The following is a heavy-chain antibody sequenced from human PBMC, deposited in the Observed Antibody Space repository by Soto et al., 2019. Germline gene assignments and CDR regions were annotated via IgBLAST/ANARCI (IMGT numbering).Heavy chain of an antibody. D-gene: IGHD6-19*01. J-gene: IGHJ4*02. CDR2: LDQSGGT. CDR3: AREDSYGWSGESLDVWGQGTTGFDF. CDR1: GDSLRGQS. V-gene: IGHV4-34*01. Sequence: SETLSLTCAVVGDSLRGQSWNWIRQSPGKGLEWIGELDQSGGTNYNPSLKSRAIISDDTSKNQFSLTLTSVTAADTAVYYCAREDSYGWSGESLDVWGQGTTGFDFWGKGILVTVSS.